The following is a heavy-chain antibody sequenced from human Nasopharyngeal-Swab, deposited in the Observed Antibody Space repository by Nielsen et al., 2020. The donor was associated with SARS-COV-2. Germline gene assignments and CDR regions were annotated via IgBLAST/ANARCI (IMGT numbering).Heavy chain of an antibody. CDR3: VTDFGGF. CDR1: GFTFSDDW. V-gene: IGHV3-15*01. Sequence: GESLKISCAASGFTFSDDWMSWVRQAPGKGLEWVGRIKSETDGGTTDYAAPVKGRFTISRDDSKNTLHLQLNSLNTEDTAMYYCVTDFGGFWGQGTLVTVSS. D-gene: IGHD3-16*01. CDR2: IKSETDGGTT. J-gene: IGHJ4*02.